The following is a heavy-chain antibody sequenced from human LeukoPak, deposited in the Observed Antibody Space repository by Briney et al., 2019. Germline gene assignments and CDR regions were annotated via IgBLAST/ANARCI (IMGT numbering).Heavy chain of an antibody. V-gene: IGHV4-39*07. D-gene: IGHD4-17*01. J-gene: IGHJ5*02. CDR1: GGSISSSSYY. CDR2: IYYSGST. CDR3: AGLFRRLVRWYNWFDP. Sequence: SETLSLTCTVSGGSISSSSYYWGWIRQPPGKGLEWIGSIYYSGSTYYNPSLKSRVTISVDTSKNQFSLKLSSVTAADTAVYYCAGLFRRLVRWYNWFDPWGQGTLVTVSS.